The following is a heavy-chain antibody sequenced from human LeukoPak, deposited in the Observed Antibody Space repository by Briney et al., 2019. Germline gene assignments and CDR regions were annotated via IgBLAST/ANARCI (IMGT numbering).Heavy chain of an antibody. Sequence: GGSLRLSCAVSGFIFSDYGFHWVRQAPGKGLEWVAVTRFDGSIKQYADSVKGRFTISRDDSKNTLHLQMNSLKSEDTAVYYCARWGGTRQYYFDYWGRGTLVTVSS. CDR2: TRFDGSIK. CDR3: ARWGGTRQYYFDY. D-gene: IGHD1-1*01. V-gene: IGHV3-33*01. J-gene: IGHJ4*02. CDR1: GFIFSDYG.